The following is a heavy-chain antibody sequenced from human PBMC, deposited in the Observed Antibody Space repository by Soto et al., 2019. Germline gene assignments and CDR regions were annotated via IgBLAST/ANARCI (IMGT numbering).Heavy chain of an antibody. CDR3: SRGFSIVGVVNYFDF. Sequence: SETLSLTCTVSGGSISRGGYYWSWIRQHPGKGLEWIGYIYYSGSTYYNPSLKSRGTISVDTSKNQFSLKLSSVTAADTAVYYCSRGFSIVGVVNYFDFWGQGTLVTGSS. V-gene: IGHV4-31*03. CDR2: IYYSGST. J-gene: IGHJ4*01. CDR1: GGSISRGGYY. D-gene: IGHD3-3*01.